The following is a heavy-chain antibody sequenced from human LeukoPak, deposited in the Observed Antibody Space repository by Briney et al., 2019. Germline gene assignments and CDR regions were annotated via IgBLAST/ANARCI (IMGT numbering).Heavy chain of an antibody. CDR3: ARGGPLGVVTHHFDF. CDR2: IIPVLNIA. J-gene: IGHJ4*02. CDR1: GGTFSSYA. D-gene: IGHD3-3*01. Sequence: ASVKASCKASGGTFSSYAISWVRQAPGQGLEWMGRIIPVLNIANYAQKFQGRVTITADKSTSTAYMELSSLRSEDTAVYYCARGGPLGVVTHHFDFWGQGTLVTVSS. V-gene: IGHV1-69*04.